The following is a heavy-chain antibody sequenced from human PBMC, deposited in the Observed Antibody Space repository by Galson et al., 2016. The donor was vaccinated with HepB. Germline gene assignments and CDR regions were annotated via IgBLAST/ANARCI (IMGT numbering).Heavy chain of an antibody. CDR2: TYYRSKWYN. CDR1: GDSVSSNSAA. V-gene: IGHV6-1*01. J-gene: IGHJ6*02. CDR3: VEQRKGAPYGMDV. Sequence: CAISGDSVSSNSAAWNWIRQSPSRGLEWLGRTYYRSKWYNDYAVSVKSRIIVNPDTSKNQFSLQLNSVTPEDTSVYYCVEQRKGAPYGMDVWGQGTTVTVS. D-gene: IGHD1/OR15-1a*01.